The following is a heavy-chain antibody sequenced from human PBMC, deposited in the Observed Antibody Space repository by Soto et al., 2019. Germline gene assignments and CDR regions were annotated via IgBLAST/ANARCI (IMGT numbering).Heavy chain of an antibody. Sequence: SETLSLTCAVSGGSISSGGYSWSWIRQPPGKGLEWIGYIYHSGSTYYNPSLKSRVTISVDRSKNQFSLKLSSVTAADTAVYYCAGAHCISTICYWAYYYYYGMDVWAQGTTVTGSS. V-gene: IGHV4-30-2*01. CDR2: IYHSGST. D-gene: IGHD2-2*01. CDR3: AGAHCISTICYWAYYYYYGMDV. CDR1: GGSISSGGYS. J-gene: IGHJ6*02.